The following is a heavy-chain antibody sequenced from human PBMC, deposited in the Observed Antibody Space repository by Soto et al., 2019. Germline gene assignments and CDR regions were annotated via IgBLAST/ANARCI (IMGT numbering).Heavy chain of an antibody. Sequence: QVQLVQSGAEVKKPGSSVKVSCKASGGTSNRYAFSWVRQAPGQGLEWMGGSIPIFGTANYAQKFQGRATITADESTRTGYMELSRLSSDDTATYYCATGRGSGGFDSWGQGTQVIVSS. CDR3: ATGRGSGGFDS. V-gene: IGHV1-69*01. J-gene: IGHJ4*02. CDR2: SIPIFGTA. CDR1: GGTSNRYA. D-gene: IGHD3-16*01.